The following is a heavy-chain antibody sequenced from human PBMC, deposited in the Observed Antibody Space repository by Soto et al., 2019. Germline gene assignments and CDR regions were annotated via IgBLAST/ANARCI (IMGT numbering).Heavy chain of an antibody. Sequence: QVQLVQSGAEVKKPGASVKVSCKASGYTFTSYDINWVRQATGQGLEWMGWMNPNTGNTAYAQKSQGRVTMTRNTSITTAYMEMSSLRSEDTAVYYCARESSYGLVYWGQGNLVNVSS. D-gene: IGHD5-18*01. CDR2: MNPNTGNT. J-gene: IGHJ4*02. CDR3: ARESSYGLVY. V-gene: IGHV1-8*01. CDR1: GYTFTSYD.